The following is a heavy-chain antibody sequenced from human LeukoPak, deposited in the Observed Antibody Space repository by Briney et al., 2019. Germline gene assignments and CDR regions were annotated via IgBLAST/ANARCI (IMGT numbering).Heavy chain of an antibody. J-gene: IGHJ4*02. CDR3: ARRFDS. Sequence: GGSLRPSCTVSGFSISAFEMNWVRQAPGKGLEWVSQIISSGSAIYYADSVKGRFTLSRDNAKNSLYLQMSSLRVEDTAVYYCARRFDSWGQGTLVTVSS. V-gene: IGHV3-48*03. CDR2: IISSGSAI. CDR1: GFSISAFE.